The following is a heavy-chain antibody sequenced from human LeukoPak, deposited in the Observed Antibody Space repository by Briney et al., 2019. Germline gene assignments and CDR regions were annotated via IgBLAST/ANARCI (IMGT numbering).Heavy chain of an antibody. J-gene: IGHJ4*02. D-gene: IGHD3-22*01. CDR2: IYYSGST. CDR3: ARQNRDSSGLYYFDF. CDR1: GGSISSSNYY. V-gene: IGHV4-39*01. Sequence: SQTLSLTCTVSGGSISSSNYYWDRIHQPPGKGLEWIGSIYYSGSTYHNPSLKSPVTISVDTTKNQFSLKLSSVTATDTSVYYCARQNRDSSGLYYFDFWGQGTLVTVSS.